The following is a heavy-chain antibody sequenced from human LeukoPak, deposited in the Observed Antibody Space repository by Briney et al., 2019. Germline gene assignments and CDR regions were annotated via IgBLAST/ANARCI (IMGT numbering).Heavy chain of an antibody. D-gene: IGHD3-22*01. CDR2: IYHSGST. J-gene: IGHJ4*02. CDR3: ASLFYYDSSGYSYYFDY. V-gene: IGHV4-59*01. CDR1: GVSISSYY. Sequence: SETLSLTCTVSGVSISSYYWSWIRQPPGKGLEWIGHIYHSGSTNYNPSLKSRVTISVDTSKNQFSLKLSSVTAADTALYYRASLFYYDSSGYSYYFDYWGQGTLVTVSS.